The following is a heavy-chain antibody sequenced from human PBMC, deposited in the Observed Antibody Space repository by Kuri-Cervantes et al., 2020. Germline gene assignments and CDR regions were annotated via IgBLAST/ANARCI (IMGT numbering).Heavy chain of an antibody. V-gene: IGHV3-7*01. CDR2: IKQDGSEK. D-gene: IGHD1-7*01. J-gene: IGHJ6*02. CDR1: GFTFSSYW. Sequence: GESLKISCAASGFTFSSYWMSWVRQAPGKGLEWVANIKQDGSEKYYVDSVKGRFTISRDNANNSLYLQMNSLRDEDTAVYYCARDPETGTEPYYGMDVWGQGTTVTVSS. CDR3: ARDPETGTEPYYGMDV.